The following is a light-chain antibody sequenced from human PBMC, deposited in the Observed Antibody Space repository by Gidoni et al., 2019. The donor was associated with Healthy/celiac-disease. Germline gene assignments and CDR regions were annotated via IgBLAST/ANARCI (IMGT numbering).Light chain of an antibody. CDR3: QKDYRTPSLT. Sequence: DIVLPQSPDSLAVSLGERATINCQSSQSVLYSSNNKNYLTWYQHKPGQRPKLLIYWASTREYGVPDRFSGSGSGTEFNLTIRSLQAEDVGVYYWQKDYRTPSLTFGGGTKVEIK. V-gene: IGKV4-1*01. CDR2: WAS. CDR1: QSVLYSSNNKNY. J-gene: IGKJ4*01.